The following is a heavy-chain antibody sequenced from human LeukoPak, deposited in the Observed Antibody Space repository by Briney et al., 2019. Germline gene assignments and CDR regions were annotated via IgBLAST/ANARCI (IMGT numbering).Heavy chain of an antibody. Sequence: GGSLRLSCAASGFIFSNYWMSWVRQAPGKGLEWVANIRPDGSEEYYVDSLKGRFTIARDNARNSLYLQVNSLRAEDTAVYSCARFGITATLDVWGKGTTVTVSS. CDR1: GFIFSNYW. V-gene: IGHV3-7*01. D-gene: IGHD1/OR15-1a*01. CDR2: IRPDGSEE. CDR3: ARFGITATLDV. J-gene: IGHJ6*04.